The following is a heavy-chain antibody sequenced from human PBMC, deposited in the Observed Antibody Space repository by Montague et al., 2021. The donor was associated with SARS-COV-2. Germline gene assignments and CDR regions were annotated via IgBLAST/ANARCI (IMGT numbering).Heavy chain of an antibody. Sequence: SETLSLTCSVSGGLTSHYHWSWIRQPPGKGLEWIGYINYNGETHHNPSLNGRVTLSVDTSKNQFSLSVMPVTPADTAVYFCATYREYYGGKGTWGQGSLVTVSS. J-gene: IGHJ4*02. V-gene: IGHV4-59*03. CDR3: ATYREYYGGKGT. D-gene: IGHD4-23*01. CDR1: GGLTSHYH. CDR2: INYNGET.